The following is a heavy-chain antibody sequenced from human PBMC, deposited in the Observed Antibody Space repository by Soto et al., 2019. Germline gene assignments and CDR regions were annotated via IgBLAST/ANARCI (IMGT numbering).Heavy chain of an antibody. CDR3: SRLGRGTVAAQFDF. D-gene: IGHD1-26*01. CDR2: IYYSGRT. J-gene: IGHJ4*02. Sequence: PSETLSLTCTVSGGSISPYYWSWIRLPPGKGLEWIGYIYYSGRTNYNPSLRSRVTISVDTSKHQFSLRLSSVTAADTAVYYCSRLGRGTVAAQFDFWGRGTLVPVSS. CDR1: GGSISPYY. V-gene: IGHV4-59*08.